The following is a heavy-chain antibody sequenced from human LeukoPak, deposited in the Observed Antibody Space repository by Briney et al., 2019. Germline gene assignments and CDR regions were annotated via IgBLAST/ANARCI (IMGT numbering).Heavy chain of an antibody. CDR1: GFPFGNYP. V-gene: IGHV3-30-3*01. J-gene: IGHJ4*02. Sequence: GGSLRLSCAASGFPFGNYPMHWVRQTPGKGLEWVSAISPDGFSTHYADSVRGRFTISRDTSMNTLYLQLDSLRTEDTAVYDCAREDSSSGRSGIFGFYWGQGALVTVCS. D-gene: IGHD6-19*01. CDR3: AREDSSSGRSGIFGFY. CDR2: ISPDGFST.